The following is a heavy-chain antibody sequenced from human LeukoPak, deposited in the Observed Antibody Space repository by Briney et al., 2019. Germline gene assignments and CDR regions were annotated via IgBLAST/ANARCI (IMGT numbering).Heavy chain of an antibody. CDR2: INWNGGST. CDR3: ARSRRGYSSSWDYYYYYMDV. CDR1: GFTFDDYG. J-gene: IGHJ6*03. D-gene: IGHD6-13*01. Sequence: RGSLRLSCAASGFTFDDYGISWVRQAPGKGLEWVSGINWNGGSTGYADSVKGRFTISRDNAKNSLYLQMNSLRAEDTALYYCARSRRGYSSSWDYYYYYMDVWGKGTTVTVSS. V-gene: IGHV3-20*04.